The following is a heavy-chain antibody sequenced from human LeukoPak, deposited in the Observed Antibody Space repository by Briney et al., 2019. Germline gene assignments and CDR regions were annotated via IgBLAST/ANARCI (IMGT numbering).Heavy chain of an antibody. Sequence: GASVKVSCKASGCTFTSHGISWVRQAPGQGPEWMGWISAYSGNTIYAQKLQGRVTMTRNTSISTAYMELSSLRSEDTAVYYCAGGVRTSGWSYYYYYYGMDVWGQGTTVTVSS. CDR1: GCTFTSHG. D-gene: IGHD6-19*01. CDR3: AGGVRTSGWSYYYYYYGMDV. V-gene: IGHV1-18*01. CDR2: ISAYSGNT. J-gene: IGHJ6*02.